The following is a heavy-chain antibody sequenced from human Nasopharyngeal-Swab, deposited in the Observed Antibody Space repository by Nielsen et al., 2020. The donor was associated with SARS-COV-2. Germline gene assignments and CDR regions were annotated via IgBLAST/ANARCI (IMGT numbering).Heavy chain of an antibody. D-gene: IGHD2-21*01. V-gene: IGHV1-8*01. CDR3: ARGLASWAIDF. CDR2: MNPDSANT. Sequence: ASVKVSCKASGYTFTNYDITWVRQATGQGLEWMGRMNPDSANTGYAQNFQGRVTMTGNTSISTAYMELSSLRSDDTAVYYCARGLASWAIDFWGQGTLVTVSS. CDR1: GYTFTNYD. J-gene: IGHJ4*02.